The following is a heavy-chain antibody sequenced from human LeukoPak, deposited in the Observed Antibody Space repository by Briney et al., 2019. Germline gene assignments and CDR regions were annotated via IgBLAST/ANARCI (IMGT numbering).Heavy chain of an antibody. Sequence: ASVKVSFKASGYTFTGSYMHWVRQAPGQGLEWMGWINPNSGGTNYAQKFQGRVTMTRDTSISTAYMELSRLTSDDTAVYYCARQYSSGWCYDYWGQGTLVTVSS. V-gene: IGHV1-2*02. CDR1: GYTFTGSY. J-gene: IGHJ4*02. D-gene: IGHD6-19*01. CDR3: ARQYSSGWCYDY. CDR2: INPNSGGT.